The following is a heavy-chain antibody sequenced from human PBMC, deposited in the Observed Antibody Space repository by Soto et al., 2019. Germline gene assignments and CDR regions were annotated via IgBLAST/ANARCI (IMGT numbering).Heavy chain of an antibody. CDR3: AKSVSPAVAAPSPSFDY. D-gene: IGHD6-6*01. Sequence: EVQLVESGGGLVQPGRSLRLSCAASGFTFDDYAMHWVRQAPGKGLEWVSGISWNSGSIGYADSAKGRFTISRDNAKNSLYLQMNSLRAEDTALYYCAKSVSPAVAAPSPSFDYWGQGTLVTVSS. V-gene: IGHV3-9*01. J-gene: IGHJ4*02. CDR1: GFTFDDYA. CDR2: ISWNSGSI.